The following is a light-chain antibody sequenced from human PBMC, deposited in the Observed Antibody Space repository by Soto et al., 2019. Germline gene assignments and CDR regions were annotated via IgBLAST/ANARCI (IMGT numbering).Light chain of an antibody. CDR1: QGISRW. V-gene: IGKV1-12*01. J-gene: IGKJ2*01. CDR3: QHCHEYPYI. Sequence: DIQMTQSPSSVSASVGDTVTVTCRASQGISRWLAWYQQKPGKAPRLLIYAASSLQNGVPPRFSGSGSGTEFTLTITSLQPDDFATYYCQHCHEYPYIFGQGTNVEIK. CDR2: AAS.